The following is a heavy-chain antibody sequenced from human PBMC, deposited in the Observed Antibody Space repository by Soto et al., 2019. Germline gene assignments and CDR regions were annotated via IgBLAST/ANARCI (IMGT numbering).Heavy chain of an antibody. CDR3: ARGLTSFSNPYYFDY. CDR1: GYSFTSYW. Sequence: PGESLKISCKGFGYSFTSYWIGWVRQMPGKGLEYMGIIYPGDYDTRYSPSFRGQVSISVDNSISTAYLQWSSLKASDTAIYYCARGLTSFSNPYYFDYWGQGTLVTFSS. J-gene: IGHJ4*02. V-gene: IGHV5-51*01. D-gene: IGHD2-21*02. CDR2: IYPGDYDT.